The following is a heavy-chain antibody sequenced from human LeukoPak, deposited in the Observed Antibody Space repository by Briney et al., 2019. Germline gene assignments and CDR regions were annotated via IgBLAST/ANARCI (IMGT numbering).Heavy chain of an antibody. V-gene: IGHV3-15*01. CDR1: GFTFSSAW. CDR2: IKTKTDGGPT. J-gene: IGHJ4*02. Sequence: GGSLRLSCAASGFTFSSAWMSWVRQAPGKGLEWVGRIKTKTDGGPTDYAARVKGRFTISRDDSKNTLYLQMSSLKTEDTAVYFCTTGGDSIAYWGQGTLVTVSS. D-gene: IGHD4-17*01. CDR3: TTGGDSIAY.